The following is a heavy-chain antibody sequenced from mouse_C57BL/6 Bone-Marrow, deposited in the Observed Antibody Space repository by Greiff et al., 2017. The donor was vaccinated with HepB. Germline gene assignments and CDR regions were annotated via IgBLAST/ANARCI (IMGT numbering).Heavy chain of an antibody. D-gene: IGHD1-1*01. V-gene: IGHV1-18*01. CDR3: ARLERITTVVVYYFDY. CDR1: GYTFTDYN. Sequence: EVQLQQSGPELVKPGASVKIPCKASGYTFTDYNMDWVKQSHGKSLEWIGDINPNNGGTIYNQKFKGKATLTVDKSSSTAYMELRSLTSEDTAVYYCARLERITTVVVYYFDYWGQGTTLTVSS. J-gene: IGHJ2*01. CDR2: INPNNGGT.